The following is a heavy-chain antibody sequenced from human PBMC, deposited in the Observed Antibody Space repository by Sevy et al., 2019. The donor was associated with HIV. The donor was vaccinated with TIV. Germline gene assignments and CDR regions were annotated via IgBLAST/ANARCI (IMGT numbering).Heavy chain of an antibody. CDR1: GGSMSSYY. D-gene: IGHD3-9*01. J-gene: IGHJ6*02. CDR2: LYDTGST. CDR3: AREGGLVDYGMDV. Sequence: SETLSLTCTVSGGSMSSYYWTWIRQPPGKGLEWIGYLYDTGSTNYNPSLESRVTISIDTSKNQFSLNLSYVTAADTAVYYCAREGGLVDYGMDVWGQGITVTVSS. V-gene: IGHV4-59*01.